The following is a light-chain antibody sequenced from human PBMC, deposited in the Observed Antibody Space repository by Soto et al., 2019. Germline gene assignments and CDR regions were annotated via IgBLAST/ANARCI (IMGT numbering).Light chain of an antibody. V-gene: IGKV1-17*03. Sequence: MTQSPSAMSASVGDRVTITCRASQGINDNLAWFQQKPGQVPKRLIYGAFSLQRGVPSRFSGSGSGTEFTLTISSLQPEDFATYYCLQHNTFPWTFGQGTKVDIK. J-gene: IGKJ1*01. CDR3: LQHNTFPWT. CDR1: QGINDN. CDR2: GAF.